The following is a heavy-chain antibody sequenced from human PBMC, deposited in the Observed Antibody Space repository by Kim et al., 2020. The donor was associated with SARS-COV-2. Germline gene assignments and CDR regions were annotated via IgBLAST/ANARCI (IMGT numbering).Heavy chain of an antibody. D-gene: IGHD5-12*01. V-gene: IGHV1-69*13. J-gene: IGHJ4*02. Sequence: SVKVSCKASGGTFSSYAISWVRQAPGQGLEWMGGIIPIFGTANYAQKFQGRVTITADESTSTAYMELSSLRSEDTAVYYCAREYSGYDLKHLNYFDYWGQGTLVTVSS. CDR3: AREYSGYDLKHLNYFDY. CDR2: IIPIFGTA. CDR1: GGTFSSYA.